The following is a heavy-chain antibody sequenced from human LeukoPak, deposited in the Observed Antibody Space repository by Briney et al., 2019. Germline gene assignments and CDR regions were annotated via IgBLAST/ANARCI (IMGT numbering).Heavy chain of an antibody. V-gene: IGHV1-2*02. CDR2: INPNSGGT. CDR3: ARAGGDGIMITFGGVIISGAFDI. D-gene: IGHD3-16*02. Sequence: ASVKVSCKASGYTFTGYYMHWVRQAPGQGLEWMGWINPNSGGTSYAQKFQGRVTMTRDTSISTAYMELSRLRSDDTAVYYCARAGGDGIMITFGGVIISGAFDIWGQGTMVTVSS. CDR1: GYTFTGYY. J-gene: IGHJ3*02.